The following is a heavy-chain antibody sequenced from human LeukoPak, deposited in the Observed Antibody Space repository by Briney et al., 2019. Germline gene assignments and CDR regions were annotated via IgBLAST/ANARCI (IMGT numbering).Heavy chain of an antibody. CDR1: GFTFSSYA. CDR2: ISGNGGST. CDR3: AKDSHPYYDILTGYYNGQYFDY. D-gene: IGHD3-9*01. V-gene: IGHV3-23*01. J-gene: IGHJ4*02. Sequence: GGSLRLSCAASGFTFSSYAMSWVRQAPGKGLEWVSAISGNGGSTYYADSVKGRFTISRDNSKNTLYLQMNSLRAEDTAVYYCAKDSHPYYDILTGYYNGQYFDYWGQGTLVTVSS.